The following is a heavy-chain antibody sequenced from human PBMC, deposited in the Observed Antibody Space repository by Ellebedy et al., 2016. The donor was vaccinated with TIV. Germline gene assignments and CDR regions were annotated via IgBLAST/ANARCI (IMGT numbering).Heavy chain of an antibody. Sequence: MPGGSLRLSCSVSGGSVSSTRYYWAWIRQPPGKGLEYIGSVYYSGSPYYNPSFKSRVTLSADTSKNQFSLNLRTVTAAATAVYYCARTDPWQPIDDWGQGILVSVSS. V-gene: IGHV4-39*01. J-gene: IGHJ4*02. D-gene: IGHD2-21*02. CDR3: ARTDPWQPIDD. CDR1: GGSVSSTRYY. CDR2: VYYSGSP.